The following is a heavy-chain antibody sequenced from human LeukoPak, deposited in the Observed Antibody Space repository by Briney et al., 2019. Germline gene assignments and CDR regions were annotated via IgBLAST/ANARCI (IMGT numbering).Heavy chain of an antibody. CDR3: AGAKSPPYYYGMDV. V-gene: IGHV4-59*01. Sequence: SETLSLTCTVSGGSISSYYWNWIRQPPGKGLEWIGYIYYSGSTNYNPSLKSRVIISVDTSKNQFSLRLSSVTAADTAMYYCAGAKSPPYYYGMDVWGQGTTVTVSS. CDR1: GGSISSYY. J-gene: IGHJ6*02. CDR2: IYYSGST.